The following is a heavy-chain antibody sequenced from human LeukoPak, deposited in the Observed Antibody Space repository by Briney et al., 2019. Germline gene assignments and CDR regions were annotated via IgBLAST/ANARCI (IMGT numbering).Heavy chain of an antibody. J-gene: IGHJ4*02. CDR2: ITSSGDGT. CDR1: GFTFSIYA. D-gene: IGHD3-22*01. V-gene: IGHV3-23*01. Sequence: GGSLRLSCAASGFTFSIYAMSWVRQAPGKGLQWVSTITSSGDGTYYADSVKGRFTISRDNSENMLYLQMNSLRVEDTAVYFCAKDRPNYYGSNGHYYRRDGDYWGQGTLVTVSS. CDR3: AKDRPNYYGSNGHYYRRDGDY.